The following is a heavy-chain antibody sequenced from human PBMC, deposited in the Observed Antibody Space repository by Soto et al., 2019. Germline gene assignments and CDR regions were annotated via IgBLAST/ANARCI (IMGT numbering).Heavy chain of an antibody. CDR3: ARGPGGWLQFGS. CDR1: GGSFSGYY. Sequence: ETLSLTCAVYGGSFSGYYWSWIRQPPGKGLEWIGEISHSGSTNYNPSLKSRVTISVDTSKNQFSLKLSSVTAADTAVYYCARGPGGWLQFGSWGQGTLVTVSS. D-gene: IGHD5-12*01. CDR2: ISHSGST. J-gene: IGHJ4*02. V-gene: IGHV4-34*01.